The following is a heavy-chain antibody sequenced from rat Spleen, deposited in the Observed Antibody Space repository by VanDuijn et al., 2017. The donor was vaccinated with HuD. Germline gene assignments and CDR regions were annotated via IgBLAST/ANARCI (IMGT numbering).Heavy chain of an antibody. CDR3: TRLTLGS. D-gene: IGHD1-11*01. J-gene: IGHJ2*01. Sequence: QVQLKESGPGLVQPSETLSLTCTVSGFSLTNYSVHWVRQSPGKGLEWVGVMWRSGSREYNSALKSRLSISRDTSKSQVFLKMSSLQTEDTAIYFCTRLTLGSWGQGVMVTVSS. CDR2: MWRSGSR. CDR1: GFSLTNYS. V-gene: IGHV2-45*01.